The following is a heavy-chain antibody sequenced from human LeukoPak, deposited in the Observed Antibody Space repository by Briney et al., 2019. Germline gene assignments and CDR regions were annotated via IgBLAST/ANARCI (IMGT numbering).Heavy chain of an antibody. Sequence: ASVKVSCKASGYTFTGYYMHWVRQAHGQGLEWMGWINPNSGGTNYAQKFQGRVTMTRDTSISTAYMELSRLRSDDTAVYYCAREGGYSDHDAFDIWGQGTMVTVSS. V-gene: IGHV1-2*02. CDR3: AREGGYSDHDAFDI. D-gene: IGHD6-25*01. CDR1: GYTFTGYY. CDR2: INPNSGGT. J-gene: IGHJ3*02.